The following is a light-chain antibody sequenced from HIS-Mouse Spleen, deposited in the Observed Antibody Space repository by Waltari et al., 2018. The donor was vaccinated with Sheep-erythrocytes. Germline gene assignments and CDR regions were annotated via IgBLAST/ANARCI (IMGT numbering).Light chain of an antibody. Sequence: QSSLTQPRSVSGSPGQSVTISCTGTIRDVGGYNYVSWYQQHPGKAPKLMIYDVSNRTSGVPGRLSGSKYGNTASLTISGLQAEDEADYYCCSYAGSYNHVFATGTKVTVL. CDR2: DVS. V-gene: IGLV2-11*01. CDR1: IRDVGGYNY. CDR3: CSYAGSYNHV. J-gene: IGLJ1*01.